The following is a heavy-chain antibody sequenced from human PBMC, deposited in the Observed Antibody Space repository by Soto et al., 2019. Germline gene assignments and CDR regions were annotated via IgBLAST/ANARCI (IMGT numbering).Heavy chain of an antibody. CDR3: ARTARLVDY. Sequence: QVRLVESGGGLVKPGGSLRLSCVASGFTFTDHYMSWIRQAPGKGLKWIAYMSPSGSGISYADSAKGRFTISRDNARNTVYLQMNTLRAEDTAVYYCARTARLVDYWGQGTLVTVSS. V-gene: IGHV3-11*01. J-gene: IGHJ4*02. CDR2: MSPSGSGI. CDR1: GFTFTDHY.